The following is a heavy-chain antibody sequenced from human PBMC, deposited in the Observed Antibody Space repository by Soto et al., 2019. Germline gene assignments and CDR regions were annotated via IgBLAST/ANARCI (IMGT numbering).Heavy chain of an antibody. D-gene: IGHD3-9*01. CDR2: ISYDGSNK. J-gene: IGHJ4*02. CDR3: AKEGDYDTSFDY. CDR1: GFTFSSYG. V-gene: IGHV3-30*18. Sequence: QVQLVESGGGVVQPGRSLRLSCAASGFTFSSYGMHWVRQAPGKGLAWVAVISYDGSNKYYADSVKGRFTISRDNSKNTLYLQMNSLRAEDTAVYYCAKEGDYDTSFDYWGQGTLVTVSS.